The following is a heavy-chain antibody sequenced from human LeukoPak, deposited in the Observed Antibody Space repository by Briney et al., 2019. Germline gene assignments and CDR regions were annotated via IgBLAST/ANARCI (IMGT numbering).Heavy chain of an antibody. V-gene: IGHV4-59*08. CDR2: IYYSGGT. CDR1: GGSISSYY. CDR3: ARGVELLWFGELPLPIYYYYYMDV. Sequence: SETLSLTCTVSGGSISSYYWSWIRQPPGKGLEWIGYIYYSGGTNYNPSLKSRVTISVDTSKNQFSLKLSSVTAADTAVYYCARGVELLWFGELPLPIYYYYYMDVWGKGTTVTVSS. J-gene: IGHJ6*03. D-gene: IGHD3-10*01.